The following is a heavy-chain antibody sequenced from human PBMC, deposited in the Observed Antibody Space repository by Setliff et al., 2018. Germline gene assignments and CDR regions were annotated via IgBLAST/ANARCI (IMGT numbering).Heavy chain of an antibody. CDR1: GFTFSSNN. Sequence: GGSLRLSCAASGFTFSSNNMHWVRQAPGKGLEWVSCISGSSSYIYYADSVKGRFTISRDNAKNSLYLQMNSRRAEDTAVYYCARAPSSSSASWFDPWGQGTLVTVSS. CDR3: ARAPSSSSASWFDP. V-gene: IGHV3-21*01. J-gene: IGHJ5*02. CDR2: ISGSSSYI. D-gene: IGHD6-6*01.